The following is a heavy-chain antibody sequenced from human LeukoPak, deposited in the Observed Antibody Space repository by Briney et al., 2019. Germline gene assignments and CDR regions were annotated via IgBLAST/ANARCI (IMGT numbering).Heavy chain of an antibody. CDR3: ARERSYYYDSSGSL. Sequence: SETLSLTCTVSGGSISSYYWSWIRQPARKGLEWVGRIYTSGSTNYNPSLKSRVTMSVDTSKNQFSLKLSSVAAADTAVYYCARERSYYYDSSGSLWGQGTLVTVSS. J-gene: IGHJ4*02. V-gene: IGHV4-4*07. CDR1: GGSISSYY. D-gene: IGHD3-22*01. CDR2: IYTSGST.